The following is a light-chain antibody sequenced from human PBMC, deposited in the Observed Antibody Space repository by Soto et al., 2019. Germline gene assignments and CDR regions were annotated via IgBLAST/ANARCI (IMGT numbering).Light chain of an antibody. CDR1: SSNIGAGYD. V-gene: IGLV1-40*01. CDR2: DTF. J-gene: IGLJ3*02. CDR3: QAYDNSLGVSVL. Sequence: QSVLTQPPSVSGAPGQTVTISFSGSSSNIGAGYDVHWYQQLPGKVPKLVIYDTFNRPSGVPDRFSGSKSGTSASLAITGLQAEDEADYYCQAYDNSLGVSVLFGGGTKLTVL.